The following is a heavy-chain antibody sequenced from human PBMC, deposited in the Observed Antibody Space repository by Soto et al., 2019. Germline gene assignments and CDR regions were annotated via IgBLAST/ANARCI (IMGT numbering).Heavy chain of an antibody. J-gene: IGHJ2*01. Sequence: EVQLVESGGGLVQPGGSLRLSCTASGFTVSSNYMSWVRQAPGKGLEWVSVIYSGGSTYYADSVKGRFTISRDNSKNTLYLQMNSVITEDTAVYYCARAEAGDYKPIWYFDLWGRGTLVTVSS. D-gene: IGHD4-17*01. V-gene: IGHV3-66*01. CDR2: IYSGGST. CDR1: GFTVSSNY. CDR3: ARAEAGDYKPIWYFDL.